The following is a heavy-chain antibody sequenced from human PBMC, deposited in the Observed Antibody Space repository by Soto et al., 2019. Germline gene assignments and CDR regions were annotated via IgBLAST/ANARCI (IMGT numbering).Heavy chain of an antibody. V-gene: IGHV4-4*07. CDR2: IYATGTT. Sequence: SETLSLTCTVSGASISGFYWSWIRKSAGKGLEWIGRIYATGTTDYNPSLKSRVMMSVDTSKKQFSLKLRSVTAADTAVYHCVRDGTKTLRDWFDPWGQGISVTVSS. CDR1: GASISGFY. J-gene: IGHJ5*02. D-gene: IGHD1-1*01. CDR3: VRDGTKTLRDWFDP.